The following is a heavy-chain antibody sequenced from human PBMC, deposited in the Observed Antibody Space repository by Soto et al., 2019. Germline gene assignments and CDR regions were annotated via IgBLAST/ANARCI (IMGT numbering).Heavy chain of an antibody. CDR2: ITDSGSPT. Sequence: PGGSLRLSCAASGFTFANYALSWVRQAPGKGLEWVSSITDSGSPTNYADSVKGRFTISRDNSKNTLYLQMNSLRAEDTAVYYCAKGHGPAYWYYMDVWDKGTTVTVSS. D-gene: IGHD2-8*02. V-gene: IGHV3-23*01. CDR3: AKGHGPAYWYYMDV. J-gene: IGHJ6*03. CDR1: GFTFANYA.